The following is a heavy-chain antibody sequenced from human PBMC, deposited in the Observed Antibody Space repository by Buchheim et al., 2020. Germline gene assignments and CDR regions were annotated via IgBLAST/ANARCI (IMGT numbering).Heavy chain of an antibody. D-gene: IGHD6-19*01. Sequence: QVQLVQSGAEVKKPGASVKVSCKASGYTFTSYYMHWVRQAPGQGLEWMGIINPSGGSTSYAQKFQGRVTMTRDTSTSTVYMELSSLRSEDTAVYYCAISIAVAGLYYYYYGMDVWGQGTT. V-gene: IGHV1-46*03. CDR3: AISIAVAGLYYYYYGMDV. CDR2: INPSGGST. CDR1: GYTFTSYY. J-gene: IGHJ6*02.